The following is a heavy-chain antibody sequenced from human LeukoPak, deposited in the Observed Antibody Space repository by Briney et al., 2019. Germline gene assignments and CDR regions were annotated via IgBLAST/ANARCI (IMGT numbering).Heavy chain of an antibody. Sequence: GASVKVSCKASGYTFTGYGISWVRQAPGQGLEWMGWISAYSGNTNSAQNLQGRVIMTTDTSTSTAYMELRSLTSHDTAVYYCARDSRYSHSSGAFDVWGHGTVVTVSS. CDR1: GYTFTGYG. CDR2: ISAYSGNT. D-gene: IGHD6-6*01. J-gene: IGHJ3*01. V-gene: IGHV1-18*01. CDR3: ARDSRYSHSSGAFDV.